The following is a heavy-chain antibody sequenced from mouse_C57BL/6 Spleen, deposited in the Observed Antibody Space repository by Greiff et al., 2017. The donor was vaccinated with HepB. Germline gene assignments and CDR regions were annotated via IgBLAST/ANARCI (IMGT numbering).Heavy chain of an antibody. CDR1: GYTFTDYY. CDR2: IYPGSGNT. D-gene: IGHD1-1*01. V-gene: IGHV1-76*01. J-gene: IGHJ4*01. Sequence: VKLVESGAELVRPGASVKLSCKASGYTFTDYYINWVKQRPGQGLEWIARIYPGSGNTYYNEKFKGKATLTAEKSSSTAYMQLSSLTSEDSAVYFCARRGRAYAYAMDYWGQGTSVTVSS. CDR3: ARRGRAYAYAMDY.